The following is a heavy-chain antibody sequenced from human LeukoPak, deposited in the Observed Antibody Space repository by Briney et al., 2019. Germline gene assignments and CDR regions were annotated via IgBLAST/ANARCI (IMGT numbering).Heavy chain of an antibody. CDR2: IYYSGNT. V-gene: IGHV4-59*01. CDR1: GGPISSYY. J-gene: IGHJ3*02. D-gene: IGHD3-22*01. Sequence: AETLTLTCTVSGGPISSYYWSWIRQPPGKGLEWMGYIYYSGNTNYNPSLKSRVTISVDTSKYQFSLRLTFVTAADTAVYYCARSFAYYYYDNSGTGDAFDIWGQGTMVTVSS. CDR3: ARSFAYYYYDNSGTGDAFDI.